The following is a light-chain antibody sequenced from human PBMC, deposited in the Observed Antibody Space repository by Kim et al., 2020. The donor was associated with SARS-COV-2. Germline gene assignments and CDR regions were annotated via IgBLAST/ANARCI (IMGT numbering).Light chain of an antibody. CDR3: NSRDSSGNHWV. CDR2: NKN. J-gene: IGLJ3*02. Sequence: ALGQTVRITGHGDIFRTYYASWFQQKPGQAPILVFYNKNNRPSGIPDRFSGSRSGNTASLTITGAQAEDEADYFCNSRDSSGNHWVFGGGTQLTVL. CDR1: IFRTYY. V-gene: IGLV3-19*01.